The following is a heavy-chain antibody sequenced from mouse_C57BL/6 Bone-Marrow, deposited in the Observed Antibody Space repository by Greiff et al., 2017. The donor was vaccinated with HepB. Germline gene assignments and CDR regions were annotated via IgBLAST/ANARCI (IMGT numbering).Heavy chain of an antibody. Sequence: QVQLQQPGAELVRPGTSVKLSCKASGYTFTSYWMHWVKQRPGQGLEWIGVIDPSDSYTNYNQKFKGKATLTVDTSSSTAYMQLSSLTSEDSAVYYCARRGNYDVGYYAMDYWGQGTSVTVSS. J-gene: IGHJ4*01. CDR1: GYTFTSYW. CDR2: IDPSDSYT. CDR3: ARRGNYDVGYYAMDY. V-gene: IGHV1-59*01. D-gene: IGHD2-4*01.